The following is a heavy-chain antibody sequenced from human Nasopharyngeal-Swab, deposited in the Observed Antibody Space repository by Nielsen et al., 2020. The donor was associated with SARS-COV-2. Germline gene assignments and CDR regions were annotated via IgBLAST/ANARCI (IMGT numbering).Heavy chain of an antibody. D-gene: IGHD1-26*01. CDR3: ARLTVGATSGDAFDI. CDR2: IYTGDSDT. Sequence: GESLKISCKGSGYSFTSYWIGWVRPMPGKGLEWMGIIYTGDSDTRYSPSFQGQVTISADKSISTAYLQWSSLKASDTAMYYCARLTVGATSGDAFDIWGQGTMVTVSS. CDR1: GYSFTSYW. J-gene: IGHJ3*02. V-gene: IGHV5-51*01.